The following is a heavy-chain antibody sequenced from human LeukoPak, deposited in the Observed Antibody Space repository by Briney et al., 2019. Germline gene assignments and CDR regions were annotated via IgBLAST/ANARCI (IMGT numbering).Heavy chain of an antibody. Sequence: ASVNVSCKASGYTFTSYGISWVRQAPGQGLEWMGWISAYNGNTNYAQKLQGRVTMTTDTSTSTAYMELRSLRSDDTAVYYCARDSLRKGPWTKQIVNDYWGQGTLVTVSS. V-gene: IGHV1-18*01. CDR2: ISAYNGNT. CDR1: GYTFTSYG. J-gene: IGHJ4*02. D-gene: IGHD1/OR15-1a*01. CDR3: ARDSLRKGPWTKQIVNDY.